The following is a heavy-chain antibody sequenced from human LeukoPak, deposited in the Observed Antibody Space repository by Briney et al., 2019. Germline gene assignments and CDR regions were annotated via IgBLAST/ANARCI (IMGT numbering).Heavy chain of an antibody. CDR2: INPNSGGT. D-gene: IGHD3-9*01. V-gene: IGHV1-2*02. Sequence: ASVKVSCKASVYTFTGYYLRWVRQAPGQGLEWMGWINPNSGGTNYAQKFQGRVTMTRDTSISTAYMELSRLRSDDTAVYYCARGGYDSNFLDYWGQGTLVTVSS. CDR3: ARGGYDSNFLDY. J-gene: IGHJ4*02. CDR1: VYTFTGYY.